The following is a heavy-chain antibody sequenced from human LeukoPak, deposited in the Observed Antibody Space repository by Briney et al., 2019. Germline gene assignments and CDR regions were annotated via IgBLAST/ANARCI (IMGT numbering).Heavy chain of an antibody. CDR3: AKALTDSSGYYYFDY. J-gene: IGHJ4*02. CDR1: GFTFSSYG. V-gene: IGHV3-30*18. D-gene: IGHD3-22*01. Sequence: RGSLRLSCAASGFTFSSYGMHWVRQAPGKGLEWVAVISYDGSNKYYADSVKGRFTISRDNSKNTLYLQMNSLRAEDTAVYYCAKALTDSSGYYYFDYWGQGTLVTVSS. CDR2: ISYDGSNK.